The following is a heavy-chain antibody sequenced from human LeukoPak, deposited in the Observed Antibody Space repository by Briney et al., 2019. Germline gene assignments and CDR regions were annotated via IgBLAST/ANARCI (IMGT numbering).Heavy chain of an antibody. CDR2: IIPIFGTA. V-gene: IGHV1-69*05. CDR3: ARGVTRAVAGQPYYFDY. Sequence: GASVKVSCTASGGTFSSYAISWVRQAPGQGLEWMGGIIPIFGTANYAQKFQGRVTITTDESTSTAYMELSSPRSEDTAVYYCARGVTRAVAGQPYYFDYWGQGTLVTVSS. D-gene: IGHD6-19*01. CDR1: GGTFSSYA. J-gene: IGHJ4*02.